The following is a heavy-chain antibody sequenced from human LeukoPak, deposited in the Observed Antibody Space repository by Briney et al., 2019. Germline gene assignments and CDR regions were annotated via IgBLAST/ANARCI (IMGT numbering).Heavy chain of an antibody. J-gene: IGHJ4*02. CDR1: RFIFNNYG. CDR3: ARDEDYPDY. D-gene: IGHD4-11*01. Sequence: GGSLRLSCAASRFIFNNYGMSWVRQAPGKGLEWVSGISGSGGSTYYADSVKGRFSISRDNSENTLYLQMNSLRAEDTAVYYCARDEDYPDYWGQGTLVTVSS. CDR2: ISGSGGST. V-gene: IGHV3-23*01.